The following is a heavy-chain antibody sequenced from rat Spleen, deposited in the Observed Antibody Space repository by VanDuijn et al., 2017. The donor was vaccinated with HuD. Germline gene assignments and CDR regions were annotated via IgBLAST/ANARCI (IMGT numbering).Heavy chain of an antibody. CDR1: VCTFINSG. V-gene: IGHV5-29*01. CDR3: ARLGNSGIGNWFAY. D-gene: IGHD4-4*01. CDR2: IRYYCDNT. J-gene: IGHJ3*01. Sequence: EVQLVEAGGGLVQPGRSLNLSCAASVCTFINSGIALVRHAQTNLLEWVSPIRYYCDNTFYRDSGEVRFTVSRDNAKSPLYLQMDSLRSDDTATYYCARLGNSGIGNWFAYWGQGTLVTVSS.